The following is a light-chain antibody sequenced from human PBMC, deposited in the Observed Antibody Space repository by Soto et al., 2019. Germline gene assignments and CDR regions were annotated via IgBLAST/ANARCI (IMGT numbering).Light chain of an antibody. CDR2: AAS. Sequence: DIQMTQSPSSVSASVGDRVTITCRASQGIITNLAWYQQKPGKAPKLLIYAASSLQSGVPPRFSGSGSGTDFTLTISSLQPEDFAIYYCQQANRVPLSFGQGTRLEIK. J-gene: IGKJ5*01. CDR1: QGIITN. CDR3: QQANRVPLS. V-gene: IGKV1-12*01.